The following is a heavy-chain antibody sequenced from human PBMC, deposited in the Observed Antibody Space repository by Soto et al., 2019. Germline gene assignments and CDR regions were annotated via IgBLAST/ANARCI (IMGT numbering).Heavy chain of an antibody. CDR3: ARGVRKDSSGSYNRAYYYYGMDV. CDR1: GYTFTSYA. J-gene: IGHJ6*02. D-gene: IGHD6-19*01. CDR2: INAGNGNT. Sequence: ASVKVSCKASGYTFTSYAMHWVRQAPGQRLEWMGWINAGNGNTKYSQKFQGRVTITRDTSASTAYMELSSLRSEDTAVYYCARGVRKDSSGSYNRAYYYYGMDVWGQGTTVTVSS. V-gene: IGHV1-3*01.